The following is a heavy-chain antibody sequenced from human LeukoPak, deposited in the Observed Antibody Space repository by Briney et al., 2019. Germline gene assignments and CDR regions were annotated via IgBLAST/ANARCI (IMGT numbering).Heavy chain of an antibody. CDR1: GGSISSSSYY. V-gene: IGHV4-39*07. CDR2: IYYSGST. CDR3: ARGRTVAGS. D-gene: IGHD6-19*01. J-gene: IGHJ5*02. Sequence: PSETLSLTCTVSGGSISSSSYYWGWIRQPPGKGLEWIGSIYYSGSTYYNPSLKSRVTISVDTSKNQFSLKLSSVTAADTAVYYCARGRTVAGSWGQGTLVTVSS.